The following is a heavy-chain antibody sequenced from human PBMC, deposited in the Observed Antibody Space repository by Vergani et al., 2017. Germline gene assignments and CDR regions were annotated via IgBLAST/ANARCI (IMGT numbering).Heavy chain of an antibody. J-gene: IGHJ4*02. CDR2: IDWDDDK. D-gene: IGHD6-19*01. CDR3: ARCIAVAGTIEGFDY. CDR1: GFSLSTSGMC. Sequence: QVPLRESGPALVKPTQTLTLTCTFSGFSLSTSGMCVSWLRQPPGKALEWLALIDWDDDKYYSTSLKTRLTISKDTSKNLVVLTMTNMDPVDTATYYCARCIAVAGTIEGFDYWGQGTLVTVSS. V-gene: IGHV2-70*01.